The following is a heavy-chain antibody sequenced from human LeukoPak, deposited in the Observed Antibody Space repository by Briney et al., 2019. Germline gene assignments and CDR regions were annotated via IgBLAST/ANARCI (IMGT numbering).Heavy chain of an antibody. CDR3: AGGVTTTPNYWYFDL. V-gene: IGHV4-34*01. Sequence: SETLSLTCAVYGGSFSGYYWSWIRQPPGKGLEWIGSIYHSGSTYYNPSLKSRVTISVDTSKNQFSLKLSSVTAADTAVYYCAGGVTTTPNYWYFDLWGRGTLVTVSS. CDR2: IYHSGST. CDR1: GGSFSGYY. D-gene: IGHD4-17*01. J-gene: IGHJ2*01.